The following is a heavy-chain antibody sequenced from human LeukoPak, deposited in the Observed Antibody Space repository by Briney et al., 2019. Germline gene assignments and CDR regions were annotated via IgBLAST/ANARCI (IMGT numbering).Heavy chain of an antibody. V-gene: IGHV4-34*01. CDR2: INRSGST. CDR3: ARGPTGYYSFDY. CDR1: GGSLSGYY. D-gene: IGHD3-9*01. Sequence: SETLSLTCGVYGGSLSGYYWSWIRQPPGKGLEWIGEINRSGSTNYNPSLKSRVTMSVDTSKNQFSLNLSSVTAADTAVYYCARGPTGYYSFDYWGQGTLVTVSS. J-gene: IGHJ4*02.